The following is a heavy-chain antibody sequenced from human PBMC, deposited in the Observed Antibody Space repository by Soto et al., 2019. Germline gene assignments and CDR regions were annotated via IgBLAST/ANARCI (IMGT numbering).Heavy chain of an antibody. CDR1: GGSISSGGYS. Sequence: SETLSLTCAVSGGSISSGGYSWSWLRQPPGKGLEWIGYIFHSGSTYYNPSLKSRVTISLDTSKNQFSLRLSSVTAADTAVYYCARSVFPWGQGTLVTVSS. CDR3: ARSVFP. CDR2: IFHSGST. J-gene: IGHJ5*02. V-gene: IGHV4-30-2*05.